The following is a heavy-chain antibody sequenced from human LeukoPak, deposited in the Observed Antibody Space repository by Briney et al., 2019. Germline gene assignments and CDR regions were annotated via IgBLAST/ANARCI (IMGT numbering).Heavy chain of an antibody. V-gene: IGHV3-30*03. CDR3: ARVELYASGWFGSLDY. J-gene: IGHJ4*02. CDR1: GFTFSSYG. CDR2: ISYDGSDK. Sequence: GTSLRLSCGASGFTFSSYGMHWVRQAPGKGLEWVAVISYDGSDKYYADSAKGRFIISRDNSKNTLNLQMNTLRTEETAVYYCARVELYASGWFGSLDYWGQGALVTVS. D-gene: IGHD6-19*01.